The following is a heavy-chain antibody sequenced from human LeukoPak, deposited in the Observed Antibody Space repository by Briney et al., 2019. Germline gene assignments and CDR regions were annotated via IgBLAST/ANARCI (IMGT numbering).Heavy chain of an antibody. J-gene: IGHJ4*02. D-gene: IGHD6-19*01. CDR3: ARDTYSSGWYVWVYFDY. V-gene: IGHV1-46*01. CDR1: GYTFTSYY. Sequence: ASVKVSCTASGYTFTSYYMHWVRQAPGQGLEWMGIINPSGGSTSYAQKFQGRVTMTRDTSTSTVYMELSSLRSEDTAVYYCARDTYSSGWYVWVYFDYWGQGTLVTVSS. CDR2: INPSGGST.